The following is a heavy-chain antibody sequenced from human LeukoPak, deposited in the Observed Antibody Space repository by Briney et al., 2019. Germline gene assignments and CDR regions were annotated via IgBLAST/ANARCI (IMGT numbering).Heavy chain of an antibody. Sequence: GGSLRLSCAASGFTFSSYSMNWVRQAPGKGLVWDSRINPDGSTTNYADSVMGRFTISRDNAKNTLYLQMNSLRAEDTAVYYCARGYSGSYRVDYWGQGTLVTVSS. CDR1: GFTFSSYS. CDR2: INPDGSTT. D-gene: IGHD1-26*01. J-gene: IGHJ4*02. V-gene: IGHV3-74*01. CDR3: ARGYSGSYRVDY.